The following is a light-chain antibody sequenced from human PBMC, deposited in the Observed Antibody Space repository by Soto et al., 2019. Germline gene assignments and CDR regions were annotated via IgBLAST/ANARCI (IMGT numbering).Light chain of an antibody. V-gene: IGLV2-14*01. CDR1: SSDVGGYNY. CDR2: DVS. Sequence: QSALTQPASVSGSPGQSITISCTGTSSDVGGYNYVSWYQQHPGKAPKHMIYDVSNRPSGVSNRVSGSKSGNTASLTISGLQAEYEADYYSSSYTRSSTLYVVFAGGTKLTVL. CDR3: SSYTRSSTLYVV. J-gene: IGLJ2*01.